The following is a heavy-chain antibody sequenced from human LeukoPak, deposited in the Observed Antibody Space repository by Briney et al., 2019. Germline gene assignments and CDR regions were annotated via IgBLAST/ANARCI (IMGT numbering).Heavy chain of an antibody. V-gene: IGHV1-18*01. CDR3: ATYYCSTTSCYPYFFDY. D-gene: IGHD2-2*01. J-gene: IGHJ4*02. Sequence: ASVKVSCKASGYPFTRYGISWVRQAPGQGLEWMGWINPDNGNTKYAQKFQGRVTMTTDTSTSTAHMELRSLRSEDTAVYYCATYYCSTTSCYPYFFDYWGQGTLVTVSS. CDR2: INPDNGNT. CDR1: GYPFTRYG.